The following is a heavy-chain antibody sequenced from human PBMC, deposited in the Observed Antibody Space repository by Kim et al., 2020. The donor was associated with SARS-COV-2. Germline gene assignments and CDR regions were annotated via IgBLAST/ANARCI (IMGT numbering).Heavy chain of an antibody. CDR1: GGSISSGSYY. Sequence: SETLSLTCTVSGGSISSGSYYWSWIRQPAGKGLEWIGRIYTSGSTNYNPSLKSRVTISVDTSKNQFSLKLSSVTAADTAVYYCARVAGYSSGWSDAFDIWGQGTMVTVSS. D-gene: IGHD6-19*01. CDR2: IYTSGST. J-gene: IGHJ3*02. CDR3: ARVAGYSSGWSDAFDI. V-gene: IGHV4-61*02.